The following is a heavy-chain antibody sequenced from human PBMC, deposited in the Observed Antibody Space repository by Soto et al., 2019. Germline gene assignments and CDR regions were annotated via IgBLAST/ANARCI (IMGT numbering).Heavy chain of an antibody. Sequence: PGESLKISCKGSGYNLASYWINWVRQMPGKGLEWMGKIDPSDSSTTYSPSFQGHVTISVDKSISTAYLQWSSLKASDTAMCYCARLGHDYSNSGMDVWGQGTTVTVSS. D-gene: IGHD4-4*01. V-gene: IGHV5-10-1*01. CDR1: GYNLASYW. J-gene: IGHJ6*02. CDR2: IDPSDSST. CDR3: ARLGHDYSNSGMDV.